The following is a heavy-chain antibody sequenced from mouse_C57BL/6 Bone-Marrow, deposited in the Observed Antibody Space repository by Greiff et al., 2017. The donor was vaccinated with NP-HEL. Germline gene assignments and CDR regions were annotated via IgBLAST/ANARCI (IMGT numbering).Heavy chain of an antibody. CDR3: ARDGNPTGCYAMDY. CDR1: GFTFSSYA. CDR2: ISDGGSYT. D-gene: IGHD2-1*01. V-gene: IGHV5-4*01. Sequence: EVKLMESGGGLVKPGGSLKLSCAASGFTFSSYAMSWVRQTPEKRLEWVATISDGGSYTYYPDNVKGRFTISRDNAKNNLYLQMSHLKSEDTAMYYCARDGNPTGCYAMDYWGQGTSVTVSS. J-gene: IGHJ4*01.